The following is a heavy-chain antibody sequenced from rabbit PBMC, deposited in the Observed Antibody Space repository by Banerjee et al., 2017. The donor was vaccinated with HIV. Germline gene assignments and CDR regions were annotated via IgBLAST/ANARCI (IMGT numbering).Heavy chain of an antibody. CDR3: ARNSYGGLGYALNL. D-gene: IGHD6-1*01. V-gene: IGHV1S40*01. CDR1: GFSFSSSYY. J-gene: IGHJ4*01. Sequence: QSLEESGGDLVKPGASLTLTCTASGFSFSSSYYMCWVRQAPGKGLEWIGCIYAGSSGSTYYASWVNGRFTISKTSSTTVTLQMTSPTAADTATYFCARNSYGGLGYALNLWGQGTLVTVS. CDR2: IYAGSSGST.